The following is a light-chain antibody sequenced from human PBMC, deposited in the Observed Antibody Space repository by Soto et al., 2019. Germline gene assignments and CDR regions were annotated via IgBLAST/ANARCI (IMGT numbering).Light chain of an antibody. CDR2: EVS. CDR1: SSDVGGYNY. CDR3: ISYTSSSTWV. V-gene: IGLV2-14*01. J-gene: IGLJ3*02. Sequence: QSALTQPASVSGSPGQSITISCTGTSSDVGGYNYVSWYQQHPGTAPKLMIYEVSNRPSGVSDRFSGSMSGNTASLTISGLQAEDESDYYCISYTSSSTWVFGGGTQLTVL.